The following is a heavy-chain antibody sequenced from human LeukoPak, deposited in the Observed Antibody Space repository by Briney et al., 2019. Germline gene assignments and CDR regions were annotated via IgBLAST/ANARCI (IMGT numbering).Heavy chain of an antibody. V-gene: IGHV4-39*07. D-gene: IGHD6-13*01. CDR3: ATIATAATA. Sequence: LETLSLTCTVSGGSISSSSYYWGWIRQPPGKGLEWIGSIYYSGSTYYNPSLKSRVTISLDTSKNQFSLKLSSVTAADTAVYYCATIATAATAWGQGTLVTVSS. J-gene: IGHJ4*02. CDR2: IYYSGST. CDR1: GGSISSSSYY.